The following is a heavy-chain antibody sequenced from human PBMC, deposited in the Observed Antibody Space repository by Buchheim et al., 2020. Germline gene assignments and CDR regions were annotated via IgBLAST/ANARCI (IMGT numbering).Heavy chain of an antibody. J-gene: IGHJ3*02. V-gene: IGHV3-48*02. CDR1: GFTFGSYS. CDR2: ISSSSSTI. CDR3: ARGSYDSSGYYYFNAFDI. D-gene: IGHD3-22*01. Sequence: EVQLVESGGGLVQPGGSLRLSCAASGFTFGSYSMNWVRQAPGKGLEWVSYISSSSSTIYYADSVKGRFTISSDNAKNSLYLQMNSLRDEDTAVYYCARGSYDSSGYYYFNAFDIWGQGT.